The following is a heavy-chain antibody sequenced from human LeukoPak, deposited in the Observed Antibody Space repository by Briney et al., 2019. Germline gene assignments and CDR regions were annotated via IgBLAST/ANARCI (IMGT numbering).Heavy chain of an antibody. CDR1: GGSISSYY. J-gene: IGHJ5*02. CDR2: IYYSGST. V-gene: IGHV4-59*01. D-gene: IGHD6-13*01. CDR3: AGSSWYLGWFDP. Sequence: SETLSLTCTASGGSISSYYWSWIRQPPGKGLEWIGYIYYSGSTNYNPSLKSRVTLSVDTSKSQFSLKLSSVTAADTAVYYCAGSSWYLGWFDPWGQGTLVTVSS.